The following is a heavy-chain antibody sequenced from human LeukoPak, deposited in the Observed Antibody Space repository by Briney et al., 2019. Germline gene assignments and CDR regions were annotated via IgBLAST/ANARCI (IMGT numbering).Heavy chain of an antibody. CDR3: ARSRLVSSSWYSGYYYYYMDV. CDR1: GYTFTGYY. D-gene: IGHD6-13*01. CDR2: INPNSGGT. J-gene: IGHJ6*03. Sequence: GASVKVSCKASGYTFTGYYMHWVRQAPGQGLEWMGWINPNSGGTNYAQKFQGRVTMTRDTSISTAYMELSRLRSDDTAVYYCARSRLVSSSWYSGYYYYYMDVWGKGTTVTISS. V-gene: IGHV1-2*02.